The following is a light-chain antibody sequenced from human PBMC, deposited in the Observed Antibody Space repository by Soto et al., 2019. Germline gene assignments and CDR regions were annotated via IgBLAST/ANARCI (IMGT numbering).Light chain of an antibody. J-gene: IGKJ1*01. CDR3: QQYNSKRT. CDR1: QSVSNN. Sequence: EIGMTQSPATLSGSPGEIATLSCRASQSVSNNLAWYQQRPGQAPRLLIYGASTRATGIPSRFSGSGSGTEFTLTISSLQPDDFATYYCQQYNSKRTFGQGTKVDIK. CDR2: GAS. V-gene: IGKV3-15*01.